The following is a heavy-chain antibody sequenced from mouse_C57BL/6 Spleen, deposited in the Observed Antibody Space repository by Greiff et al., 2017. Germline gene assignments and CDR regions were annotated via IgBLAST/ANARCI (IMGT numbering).Heavy chain of an antibody. V-gene: IGHV1-75*01. J-gene: IGHJ2*01. D-gene: IGHD4-1*01. CDR2: IFPGSVST. CDR3: ARLRPNDFDY. CDR1: GYTFTDYY. Sequence: VQLHQSGPELVKPGASVKISCKASGYTFTDYYINWVKQRPGQGLEWIGWIFPGSVSTYYNAKFKGKATLTVDKYSSKSYMLLSSLTSEDSAVYFCARLRPNDFDYRGQGTTLTVSS.